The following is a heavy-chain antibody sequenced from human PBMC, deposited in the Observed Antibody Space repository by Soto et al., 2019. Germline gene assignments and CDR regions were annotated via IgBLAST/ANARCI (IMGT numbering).Heavy chain of an antibody. CDR3: ARWSYLDY. Sequence: GGSLRLSCAASGFSFGSYALSWVRQAPGKGLEWVSTISGSDGKTFYADSVKGRFSISRDTSQSTLYLQMNSLRADDTAIYYCARWSYLDYWGQGTQVTVSS. V-gene: IGHV3-23*01. CDR2: ISGSDGKT. CDR1: GFSFGSYA. J-gene: IGHJ4*02. D-gene: IGHD3-3*01.